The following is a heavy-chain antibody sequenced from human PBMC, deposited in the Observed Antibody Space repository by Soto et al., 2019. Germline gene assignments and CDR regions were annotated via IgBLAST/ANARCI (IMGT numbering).Heavy chain of an antibody. J-gene: IGHJ6*02. CDR3: AADLGYDYVWGSYRPTGYYYYGMDV. CDR1: GFTFTSSA. V-gene: IGHV1-58*01. CDR2: IVVGSGNT. Sequence: QMQLVQSGPEVKKPGTSVKVSCKASGFTFTSSAVQWVRQARGQRLEWIGWIVVGSGNTNYAQKFQERVTITRDMSTSTAYMEMSSLRSEDTAVYYCAADLGYDYVWGSYRPTGYYYYGMDVWGQGTTVTVSS. D-gene: IGHD3-16*02.